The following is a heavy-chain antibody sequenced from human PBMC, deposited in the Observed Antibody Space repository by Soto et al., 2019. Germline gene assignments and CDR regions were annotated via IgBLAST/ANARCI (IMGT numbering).Heavy chain of an antibody. J-gene: IGHJ4*02. CDR2: ISSSSSYI. CDR3: ARDLCSGGSCYSAADY. Sequence: PGGSLRLSCAASGFTFSSYSMNWVRQAPGKGLEWVSSISSSSSYIYYADSVKGRFTISRDNAKNSLYLQMNSLRAEDTAVYYCARDLCSGGSCYSAADYWGQGTLVTVSS. CDR1: GFTFSSYS. D-gene: IGHD2-15*01. V-gene: IGHV3-21*01.